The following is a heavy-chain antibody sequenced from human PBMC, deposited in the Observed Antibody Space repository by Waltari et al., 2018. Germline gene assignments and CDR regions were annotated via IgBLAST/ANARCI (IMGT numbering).Heavy chain of an antibody. J-gene: IGHJ5*02. V-gene: IGHV3-7*01. Sequence: EVQLVESGGGLLQPGGSLRLSCAASGFTFSGRWMSGVRQAPGKGPEWVANINQDGSEKFYVDSVTGRFTISRDNAKSSLFLQMSGLRADDTAVYYCARGAGWLADHWGQGTVVTVSS. CDR2: INQDGSEK. D-gene: IGHD6-19*01. CDR1: GFTFSGRW. CDR3: ARGAGWLADH.